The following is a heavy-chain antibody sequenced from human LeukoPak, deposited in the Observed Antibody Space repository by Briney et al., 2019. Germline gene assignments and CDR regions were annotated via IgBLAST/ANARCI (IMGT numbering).Heavy chain of an antibody. CDR2: ISGSGGTT. CDR1: GFTFTSYA. V-gene: IGHV3-23*01. J-gene: IGHJ4*01. CDR3: AKGDLGFGRFYFDY. Sequence: GGSLRLSCAASGFTFTSYAMNWVRQAPGKGLEWVSSISGSGGTTYNADSVKGRFTISGDNSKNTLYLQMNNLRAEDTAVYYCAKGDLGFGRFYFDYWGHGNLVTVSP. D-gene: IGHD3-16*01.